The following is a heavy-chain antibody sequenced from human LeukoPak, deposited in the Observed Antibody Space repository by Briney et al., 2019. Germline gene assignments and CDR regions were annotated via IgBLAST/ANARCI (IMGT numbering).Heavy chain of an antibody. CDR1: VFTFYNYW. CDR3: GRDRVWTVLY. D-gene: IGHD6-6*01. CDR2: IKQDGSEK. V-gene: IGHV3-7*01. Sequence: PGRSLRLSCAVSVFTFYNYWMNCVREAPGKGREWVANIKQDGSEKYYVDSVKGRFTISRDNAKNLLYLEMNSLRAEDTAVYFCGRDRVWTVLYWGLGTPVTVSS. J-gene: IGHJ4*02.